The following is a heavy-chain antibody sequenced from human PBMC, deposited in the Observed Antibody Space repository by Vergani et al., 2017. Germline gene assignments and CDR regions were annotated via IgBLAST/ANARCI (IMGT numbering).Heavy chain of an antibody. CDR2: INPSGGST. CDR3: ARDSRYCSSTSCYVGRDWFDP. Sequence: QVQLVQSGAEVKKPGASVKVSCKASGYTFTSYAMNWVRQAPGQGLEWMGIINPSGGSTSYAQKFQGRVTMTRDTSTSTVYMELSSLRSEDTAVYYCARDSRYCSSTSCYVGRDWFDPWGQGTLVTVSS. J-gene: IGHJ5*02. CDR1: GYTFTSYA. V-gene: IGHV1-46*01. D-gene: IGHD2-2*01.